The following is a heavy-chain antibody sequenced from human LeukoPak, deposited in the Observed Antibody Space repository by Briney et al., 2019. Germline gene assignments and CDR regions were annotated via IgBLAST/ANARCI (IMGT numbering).Heavy chain of an antibody. CDR2: IWYDGSKK. CDR1: GFTFSSYG. V-gene: IGHV3-33*01. J-gene: IGHJ6*02. CDR3: ARDLPSYDFWSGYWNGYGMDV. Sequence: GRSLRLSCAASGFTFSSYGMHWVRQAPGKGLEWVAVIWYDGSKKYYADSVKGRFTISRDNAKNTLYLQMNSLRAEDTAVYYCARDLPSYDFWSGYWNGYGMDVWGQGTTVTVSS. D-gene: IGHD3-3*01.